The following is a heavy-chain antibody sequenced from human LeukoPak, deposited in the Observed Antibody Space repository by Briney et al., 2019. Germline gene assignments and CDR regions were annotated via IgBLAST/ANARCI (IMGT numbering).Heavy chain of an antibody. CDR2: FDPEDGET. V-gene: IGHV1-24*01. J-gene: IGHJ4*02. D-gene: IGHD3-10*01. CDR1: GYTLTELS. Sequence: ASVKVSCKVSGYTLTELSLHWVRQAPGKGLEWMGGFDPEDGETIYAQKFQGRVTMTEDTSTDTAYMELSSLRSEDTAVYYCATIMVPMVRGVLGLGYWGQGTLVTVSS. CDR3: ATIMVPMVRGVLGLGY.